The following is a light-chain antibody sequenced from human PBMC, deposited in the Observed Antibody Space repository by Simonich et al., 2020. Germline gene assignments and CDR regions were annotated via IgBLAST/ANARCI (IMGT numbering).Light chain of an antibody. Sequence: SYELTQPSSVSVSPGQTARITCSGDVLAKKYARWFQQKPGQAPVLVMFKDSERPSGIPGRFSCSSSGTTVTLTISGAQVEDEADYYCYSAADNNLRVFGTGTKVTVL. CDR2: KDS. V-gene: IGLV3-27*01. J-gene: IGLJ1*01. CDR1: VLAKKY. CDR3: YSAADNNLRV.